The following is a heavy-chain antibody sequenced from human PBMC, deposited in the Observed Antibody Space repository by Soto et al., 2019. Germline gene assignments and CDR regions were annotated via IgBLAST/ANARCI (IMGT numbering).Heavy chain of an antibody. CDR1: GFTFSDYY. CDR2: ISSSSSYT. Sequence: PGGSPRLSCAASGFTFSDYYMSWIRQAPGKGLEWVSYISSSSSYTNYADSVKGRFTISRDNAKNSLYLQMNSLRAEDTAVYYCAAGGDYDYVWGSYRPLDYWGQGTLVTVSS. CDR3: AAGGDYDYVWGSYRPLDY. D-gene: IGHD3-16*02. J-gene: IGHJ4*02. V-gene: IGHV3-11*06.